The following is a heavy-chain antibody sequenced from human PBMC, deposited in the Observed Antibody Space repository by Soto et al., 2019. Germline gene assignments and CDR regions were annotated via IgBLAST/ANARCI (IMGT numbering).Heavy chain of an antibody. CDR3: ARAWGRRVVAVAGVYADY. D-gene: IGHD6-19*01. V-gene: IGHV3-30-3*01. Sequence: QVQLVESGGGVVQPGRSLRLSCAASGFTFSSYAMHWVRQAPGKGLEWVAVISYDGSDKYYADSVKGRFTISRDDSKNTRYLQMNSRRPEDTAVFYCARAWGRRVVAVAGVYADYWGQGTLVTVSS. CDR1: GFTFSSYA. J-gene: IGHJ4*02. CDR2: ISYDGSDK.